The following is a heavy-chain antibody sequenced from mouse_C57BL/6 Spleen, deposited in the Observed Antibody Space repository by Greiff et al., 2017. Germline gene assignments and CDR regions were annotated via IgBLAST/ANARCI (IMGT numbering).Heavy chain of an antibody. CDR1: GYTFTSYW. CDR2: IDPNSGGT. D-gene: IGHD2-4*01. V-gene: IGHV1-72*01. CDR3: ARKGNDYDGDDFDD. J-gene: IGHJ2*01. Sequence: VQLQQPGAELVQPGASVKLSCKASGYTFTSYWMHWVKQRPGRGLEWIGRIDPNSGGTKYNEKFKSKATLTVDKPSSTAYMQLSSLTSEDAAVYYCARKGNDYDGDDFDDWGQGTTLTVSA.